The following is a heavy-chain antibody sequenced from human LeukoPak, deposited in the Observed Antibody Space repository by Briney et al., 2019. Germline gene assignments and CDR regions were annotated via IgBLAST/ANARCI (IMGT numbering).Heavy chain of an antibody. CDR1: GGSISSGSYY. D-gene: IGHD3-3*01. CDR2: IYTSGST. J-gene: IGHJ3*02. Sequence: SQTLSLTCTVSGGSISSGSYYWSWIRQPAGKGLEWIGRIYTSGSTNYNPSLKSRVTISVDTSKNQFSLKLSSVAAADTAVYYCASNQEWLNAFDIWGQGTMVTVSS. V-gene: IGHV4-61*02. CDR3: ASNQEWLNAFDI.